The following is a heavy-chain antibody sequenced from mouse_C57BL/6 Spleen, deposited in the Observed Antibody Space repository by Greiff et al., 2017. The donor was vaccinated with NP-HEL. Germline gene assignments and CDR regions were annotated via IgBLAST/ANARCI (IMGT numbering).Heavy chain of an antibody. D-gene: IGHD4-1*02. CDR2: ISSGGDYI. V-gene: IGHV5-9-1*02. CDR1: GFTFSSYA. CDR3: TRDNWDGAMDY. J-gene: IGHJ4*01. Sequence: EVKLMESGEGLVKPGGSLKLSCAASGFTFSSYAMSWVRQTPEKRLEWVAYISSGGDYIYYADTVKGRFTISRDNARNTLYLQMSSLKSEDTAMYYCTRDNWDGAMDYWGQGTSVTVSS.